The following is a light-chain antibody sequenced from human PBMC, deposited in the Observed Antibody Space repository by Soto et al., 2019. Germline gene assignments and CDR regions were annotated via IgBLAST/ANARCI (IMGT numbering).Light chain of an antibody. Sequence: DIQMTQSPSTLSASVGDRVTLSSRASQSISSWLAWYQQKPGKATKLVGYEASSLESGVPSRFSGSGSGTEFTLTISSLQAEAVSIYDCQQYYSSPTLTFGQGTKVDI. CDR1: QSISSW. J-gene: IGKJ1*01. V-gene: IGKV1-5*01. CDR3: QQYYSSPTLT. CDR2: EAS.